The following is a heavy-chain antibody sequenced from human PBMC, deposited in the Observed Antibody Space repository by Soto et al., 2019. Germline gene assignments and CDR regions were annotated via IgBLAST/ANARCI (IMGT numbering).Heavy chain of an antibody. D-gene: IGHD5-18*01. V-gene: IGHV4-4*02. CDR2: ISHGVSP. CDR1: GASISKGKW. J-gene: IGHJ4*02. CDR3: TREGDYGYSLAY. Sequence: QVQLQESGPGLVKPSETLTLTCAVSGASISKGKWWSWVRQPPGEGLEWIGEISHGVSPKYNPSLRGRFTIEVDTSKNQFSLKFSVAAADTAIYFCTREGDYGYSLAYWGQGTLVTVSS.